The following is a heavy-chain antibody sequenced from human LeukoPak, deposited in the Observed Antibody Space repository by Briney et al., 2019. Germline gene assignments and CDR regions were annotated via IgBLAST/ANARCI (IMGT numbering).Heavy chain of an antibody. D-gene: IGHD1-14*01. CDR2: TDYRGGA. CDR1: GVSISSGGYY. V-gene: IGHV4-30-4*08. CDR3: ARLWGYNQIDY. J-gene: IGHJ4*02. Sequence: PSETLSLTCTVSGVSISSGGYYWNWIRQPPGKGLEWIGNTDYRGGATYSPSLKSRISISVDTSKNQVSLELNSVTVADTAVYYCARLWGYNQIDYWGQGTLVTVSS.